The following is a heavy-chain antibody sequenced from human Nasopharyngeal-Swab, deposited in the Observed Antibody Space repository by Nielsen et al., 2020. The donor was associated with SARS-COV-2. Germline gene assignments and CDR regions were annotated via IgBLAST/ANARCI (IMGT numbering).Heavy chain of an antibody. D-gene: IGHD3-10*01. CDR3: ARTTEYYYGSGSYNDYYYYGMDV. CDR2: INHSGST. V-gene: IGHV4-34*01. J-gene: IGHJ6*02. Sequence: SETLSLTCAVYGGSFSGYYWSWIRQPPGKGLEWIGEINHSGSTNYNPSLKSRVTISVDTSKNQFSLKLSSVTAADTAVYYCARTTEYYYGSGSYNDYYYYGMDVWGQGTTVTVSS. CDR1: GGSFSGYY.